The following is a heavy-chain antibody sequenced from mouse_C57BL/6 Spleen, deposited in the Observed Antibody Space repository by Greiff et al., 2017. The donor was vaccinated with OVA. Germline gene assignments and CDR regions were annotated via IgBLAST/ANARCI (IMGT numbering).Heavy chain of an antibody. J-gene: IGHJ4*01. CDR2: IYWDDDK. V-gene: IGHV8-12*01. Sequence: QVTLKECGPGILQSSQTLSLTCSFSGFSMSTSGMGVSWIRQPSGKGLEWLAHIYWDDDKRYNPSLKSRLTISKDTSRNQVFLKITSVDTADTATYDCARRGRLLQAMDYWGQGTSVTVSS. CDR1: GFSMSTSGMG. CDR3: ARRGRLLQAMDY. D-gene: IGHD2-3*01.